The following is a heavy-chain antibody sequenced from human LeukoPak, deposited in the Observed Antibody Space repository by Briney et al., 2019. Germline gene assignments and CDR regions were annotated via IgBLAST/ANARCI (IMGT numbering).Heavy chain of an antibody. V-gene: IGHV3-23*01. D-gene: IGHD3-3*01. CDR1: GFTFSDSA. CDR2: ISDTGGRT. Sequence: GGSLRLSCAASGFTFSDSAVSWVRQSPGEGLEWVSSISDTGGRTYYAVSVKGRSTITRDNSRNTVYLQMNQMRAGDTARYYCAKGGQDFDFWRFDLWGQGILVTVSS. CDR3: AKGGQDFDFWRFDL. J-gene: IGHJ5*02.